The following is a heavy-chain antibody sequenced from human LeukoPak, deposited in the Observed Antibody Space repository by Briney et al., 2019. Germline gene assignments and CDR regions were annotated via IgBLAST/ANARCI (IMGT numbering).Heavy chain of an antibody. Sequence: SETLSLTCTVSGGSISSYYWSWIRQPPGKGLEWIGYIYYSGSTNYNPSLKSRVTISVDTSKNQFSLELSSVTAADTAVYYCARGAAPYYFDYWGQGTLVTVSS. CDR1: GGSISSYY. CDR3: ARGAAPYYFDY. CDR2: IYYSGST. V-gene: IGHV4-59*01. D-gene: IGHD6-25*01. J-gene: IGHJ4*02.